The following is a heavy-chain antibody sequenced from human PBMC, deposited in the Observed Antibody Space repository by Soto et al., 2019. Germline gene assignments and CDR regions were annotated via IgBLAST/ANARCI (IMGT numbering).Heavy chain of an antibody. CDR3: ARVFYDSSRKPFPDY. Sequence: EVELVESGGGLVQPGGSPRLSCAASGFTFGNYWMHWVRQVPGKGLVWVSRINSDGSRTNYADSVKDRFIISRDNAKNTLYLQMNGLRAEDTGLYFCARVFYDSSRKPFPDYWGQGTLVTVSS. J-gene: IGHJ4*02. CDR2: INSDGSRT. V-gene: IGHV3-74*01. CDR1: GFTFGNYW. D-gene: IGHD3-22*01.